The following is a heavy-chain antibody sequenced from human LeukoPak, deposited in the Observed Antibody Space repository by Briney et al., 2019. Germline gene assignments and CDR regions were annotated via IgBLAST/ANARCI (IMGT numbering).Heavy chain of an antibody. D-gene: IGHD2-2*01. J-gene: IGHJ5*02. V-gene: IGHV1-2*02. CDR3: ARASAPIVVVPAAMGDNWFDP. CDR2: INPNSGGT. Sequence: GASVKVSCKASGYTFTSYDINWVRQATGQGLEWMGWINPNSGGTNYAQKFQGRVTMTRDTSISTAYMELSRLRSDDTAVYYCARASAPIVVVPAAMGDNWFDPWGQGTLVTVSS. CDR1: GYTFTSYD.